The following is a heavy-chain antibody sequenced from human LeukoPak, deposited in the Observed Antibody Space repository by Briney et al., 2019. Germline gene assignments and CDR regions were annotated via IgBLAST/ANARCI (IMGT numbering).Heavy chain of an antibody. Sequence: GASVKVSCKVSGYTLTELSMHWVRQAPGKGLEWMGGFDPEDGETIYAQKFQGRVTMTEDTSTDTAYMELSSLRSEDTAVYYCATVWYYGSGSYHDAFDIWGQGTMVTVSS. CDR2: FDPEDGET. J-gene: IGHJ3*02. CDR1: GYTLTELS. CDR3: ATVWYYGSGSYHDAFDI. D-gene: IGHD3-10*01. V-gene: IGHV1-24*01.